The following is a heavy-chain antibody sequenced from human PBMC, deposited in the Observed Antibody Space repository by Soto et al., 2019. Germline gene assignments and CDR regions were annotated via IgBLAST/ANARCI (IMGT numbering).Heavy chain of an antibody. Sequence: QVQLVQSGAEVKKPGASVKVSCKASGYTFTSYGISWVRQAPGQGLEWMGWISAYNGNTNYAQKLQGRVTMTTDTDTSTAYMELRSLRSDDTAVYYCARRDVVPAAPYYDYYYLDVWGKGTTVTVSS. V-gene: IGHV1-18*01. CDR1: GYTFTSYG. CDR2: ISAYNGNT. D-gene: IGHD2-2*01. J-gene: IGHJ6*03. CDR3: ARRDVVPAAPYYDYYYLDV.